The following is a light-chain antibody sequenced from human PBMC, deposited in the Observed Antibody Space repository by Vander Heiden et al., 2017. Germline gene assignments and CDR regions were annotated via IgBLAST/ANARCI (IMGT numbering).Light chain of an antibody. CDR2: WAS. V-gene: IGKV4-1*01. CDR1: QSVLYSSNNKNY. Sequence: DIVMTHSPASLAVSLGERATINCKSSQSVLYSSNNKNYLAWYQQKPGQPPKLLIYWASTRESGVPDRFSGSGSGTDFTLTISSLQAEDVAVYYCQQYYSTPFTFGPGTKVDIK. J-gene: IGKJ3*01. CDR3: QQYYSTPFT.